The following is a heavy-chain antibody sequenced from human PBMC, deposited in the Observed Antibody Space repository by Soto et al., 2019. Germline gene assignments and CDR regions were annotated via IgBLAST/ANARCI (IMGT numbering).Heavy chain of an antibody. J-gene: IGHJ4*02. D-gene: IGHD5-18*01. V-gene: IGHV3-33*01. CDR1: GFSFENYG. CDR2: IWFNGSER. CDR3: VRGNGYTYGPFDN. Sequence: QVQLVESGGGVVQPRRSLRLSCAASGFSFENYGMHWVRQAPGKGLEWVAAIWFNGSERKYGDSVKGRFTISRDNSKNTVFLQMSSLSAEDTAVYYCVRGNGYTYGPFDNWGQGTLVTVSS.